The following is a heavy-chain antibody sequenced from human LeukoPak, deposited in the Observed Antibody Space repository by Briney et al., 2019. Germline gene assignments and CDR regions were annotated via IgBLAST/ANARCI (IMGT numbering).Heavy chain of an antibody. J-gene: IGHJ4*02. CDR3: ASSLSSGYYYHFDY. Sequence: SETLSLTCTVSGYSISSGYYWGWIRQPPGKGLEWIGSIYHSGSTYYNPSLKSRVTISVDTSKNQFSLKLTSVTAADTAVYYCASSLSSGYYYHFDYWGQRTLVTVSS. CDR1: GYSISSGYY. CDR2: IYHSGST. D-gene: IGHD3-22*01. V-gene: IGHV4-38-2*02.